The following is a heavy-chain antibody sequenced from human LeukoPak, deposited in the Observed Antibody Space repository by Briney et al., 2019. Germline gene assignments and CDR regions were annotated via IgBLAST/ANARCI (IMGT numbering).Heavy chain of an antibody. J-gene: IGHJ4*02. D-gene: IGHD1-26*01. CDR1: GYTFTSYD. CDR3: ATYGGSYLYFDY. CDR2: MNPNSGNT. V-gene: IGHV1-8*01. Sequence: ASVKVSCKASGYTFTSYDINWVRQATGQGLEWMGWMNPNSGNTGYAQKFQGRVTMTRNTSISTAYMELSSLRSEDTAVYYCATYGGSYLYFDYWGQGTLVTVSS.